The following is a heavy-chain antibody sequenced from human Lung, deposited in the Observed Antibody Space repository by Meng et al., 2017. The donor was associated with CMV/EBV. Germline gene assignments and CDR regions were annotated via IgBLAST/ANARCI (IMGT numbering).Heavy chain of an antibody. CDR1: GGSISSGDYY. D-gene: IGHD5-18*01. V-gene: IGHV4-30-4*08. CDR2: IYYSGST. Sequence: VQLHDSGPRLVNPSQTLSLTWTVSGGSISSGDYYWSWIRQPPGKGLEWIGYIYYSGSTYYNPSLKSRVTISVDTSKNQFSLKLSSVTAADTAVYYCARALDTAMVTFDYWGQGTLVTVSS. CDR3: ARALDTAMVTFDY. J-gene: IGHJ4*02.